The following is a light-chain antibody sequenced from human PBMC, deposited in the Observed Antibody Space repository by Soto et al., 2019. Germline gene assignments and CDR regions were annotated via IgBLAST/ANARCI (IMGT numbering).Light chain of an antibody. CDR3: SSYTSSSTLGGV. J-gene: IGLJ2*01. Sequence: QSVLTQPASVSGSPGQSITISCTGTSSDVGGYNYVSWYQQHPGKAPKLMIYDVSNRPSGVSNRFSGSKSGNTASLTISGLLAEDEADYYCSSYTSSSTLGGVFGGGTKLTVL. CDR1: SSDVGGYNY. V-gene: IGLV2-14*01. CDR2: DVS.